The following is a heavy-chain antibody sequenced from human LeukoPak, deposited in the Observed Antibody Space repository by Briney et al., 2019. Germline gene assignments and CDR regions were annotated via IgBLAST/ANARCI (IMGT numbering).Heavy chain of an antibody. CDR1: GFTLTDYN. CDR3: ARGSSGSYSHFDY. Sequence: GGSLGLSCGASGFTLTDYNMHWVRQAPGKGLEYVAFIRFDGTTEYYTDSVKGRFTMSRDKSKNTLYLQMNSLRGEDTAVYYCARGSSGSYSHFDYWGQGTLVTVSS. J-gene: IGHJ4*02. CDR2: IRFDGTTE. V-gene: IGHV3-30*02. D-gene: IGHD3-10*01.